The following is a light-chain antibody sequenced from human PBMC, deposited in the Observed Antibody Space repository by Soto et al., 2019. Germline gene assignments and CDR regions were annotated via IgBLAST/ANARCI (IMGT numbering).Light chain of an antibody. CDR3: QQRSNWPLT. CDR2: DAS. V-gene: IGKV3-11*01. CDR1: QSVNNY. Sequence: DIVLTQSPATLSLSPGARATLSCRAGQSVNNYLAWYQQKPGQAPRLLIYDASNRATGVPVRFSGSGSGTDFTLTIGSLESEDSAVYYCQQRSNWPLTFGGGTKVEI. J-gene: IGKJ4*01.